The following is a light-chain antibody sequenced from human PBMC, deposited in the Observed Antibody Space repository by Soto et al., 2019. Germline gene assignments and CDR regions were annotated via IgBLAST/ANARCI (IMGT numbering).Light chain of an antibody. J-gene: IGKJ1*01. Sequence: DIQMTQSPSTLSASVGDRVAITCRASQSINTLLAWYQQKPGKAPKLLIYKASSLESGVPSRFSGSGSGTEFTLTIRSLQPDDFATYYCQQYYSYPWTFGQGTKVEIK. CDR1: QSINTL. CDR3: QQYYSYPWT. CDR2: KAS. V-gene: IGKV1-5*03.